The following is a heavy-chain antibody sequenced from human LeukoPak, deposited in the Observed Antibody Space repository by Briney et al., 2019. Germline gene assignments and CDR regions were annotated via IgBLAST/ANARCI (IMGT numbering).Heavy chain of an antibody. Sequence: SETLSHTCTVSGGSISSYYWSWIRQPPGKGLEWIGYIYYSGSTNYNPSLKSRVTISVDTSKNQFSLKLSSVTAADTAVYYCAREPISDAFDIWGQGTMVTVSS. CDR2: IYYSGST. D-gene: IGHD3-9*01. V-gene: IGHV4-59*01. CDR3: AREPISDAFDI. J-gene: IGHJ3*02. CDR1: GGSISSYY.